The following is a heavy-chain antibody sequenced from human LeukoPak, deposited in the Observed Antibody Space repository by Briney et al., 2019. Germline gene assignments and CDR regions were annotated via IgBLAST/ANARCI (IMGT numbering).Heavy chain of an antibody. CDR3: ARGAIPHDYFDY. J-gene: IGHJ4*02. Sequence: SETLSLTCTVSGDSLTGYYWGWIRQPPGKGLEWIGSIYYSGSTYYNPSLKGRVTISVDTSKNQFSLKLSSVTAADTAVYYCARGAIPHDYFDYWGQGTLVTVSS. CDR1: GDSLTGYY. CDR2: IYYSGST. V-gene: IGHV4-39*07.